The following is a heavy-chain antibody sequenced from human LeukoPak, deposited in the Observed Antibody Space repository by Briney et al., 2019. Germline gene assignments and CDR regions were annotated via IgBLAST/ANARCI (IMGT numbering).Heavy chain of an antibody. CDR2: ISGSGGST. V-gene: IGHV3-23*01. Sequence: GGSLRLSCAASGFTFSSYAMSWVRQAPGKGLEWVSGISGSGGSTYYADSVKGRFTISRDNSKNTLYLQMNSLRAEDTAVYYCARYAKWALYYFDYWGQGTLVTVSS. J-gene: IGHJ4*02. CDR3: ARYAKWALYYFDY. D-gene: IGHD2-15*01. CDR1: GFTFSSYA.